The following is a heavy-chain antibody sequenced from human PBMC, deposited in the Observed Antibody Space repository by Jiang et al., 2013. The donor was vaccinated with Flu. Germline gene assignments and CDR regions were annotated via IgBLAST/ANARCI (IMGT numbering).Heavy chain of an antibody. D-gene: IGHD2/OR15-2a*01. CDR3: ARDFATSRRRNFFGL. CDR1: GPTFIGYY. CDR2: INSNTGGA. J-gene: IGHJ5*02. V-gene: IGHV1-2*02. Sequence: SGAEVKKPGASVKISCKVSGPTFIGYYFHWVRQAPGQGFEWMGWINSNTGGAIYAQKFQDRVTLTKDPSISTVFLELTSLRSDDTAVYYCARDFATSRRRNFFGLWGQGTLVTVSS.